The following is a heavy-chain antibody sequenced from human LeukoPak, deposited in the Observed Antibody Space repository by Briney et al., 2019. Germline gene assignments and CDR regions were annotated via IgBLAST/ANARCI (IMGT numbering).Heavy chain of an antibody. CDR1: GGSISNYY. CDR2: IYDSGST. Sequence: KSSETLSLTCTVSGGSISNYYWSWIRQPPGKGLEWIGYIYDSGSTNYNPSLKSRVSISVVPSKNQFSLKLSSVTAADTAVYYCACLTTADAFDIWGQGTMVTVSS. V-gene: IGHV4-59*01. CDR3: ACLTTADAFDI. J-gene: IGHJ3*02. D-gene: IGHD3-22*01.